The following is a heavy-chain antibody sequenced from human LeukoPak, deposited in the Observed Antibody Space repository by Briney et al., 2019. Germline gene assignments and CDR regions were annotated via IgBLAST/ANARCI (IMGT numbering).Heavy chain of an antibody. J-gene: IGHJ4*02. V-gene: IGHV3-66*02. Sequence: GGSLRLSCAASGFTVSSNYMSWVRQAPGKGLEWVSVIYSGGSTYYADSVKGRFTISRNNSKNTLYLQMNNLRAEDTAVYYCARHSSSSEFDYWGQGTLVTVSS. CDR3: ARHSSSSEFDY. CDR2: IYSGGST. CDR1: GFTVSSNY. D-gene: IGHD6-6*01.